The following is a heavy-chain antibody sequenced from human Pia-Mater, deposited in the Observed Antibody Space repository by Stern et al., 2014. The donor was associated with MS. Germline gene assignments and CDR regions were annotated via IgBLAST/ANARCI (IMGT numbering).Heavy chain of an antibody. CDR2: IIPIFGTA. CDR1: GGTFSSYA. V-gene: IGHV1-69*06. CDR3: ARRGMGATTKYGMDV. D-gene: IGHD1-26*01. Sequence: VQLVESGAEVKKPGSSVKVSCKASGGTFSSYAISWVRQAPGQGLEWMGGIIPIFGTANYAQKFQGRVPITADKSTSTAYMELSSLRSEDTAVYYCARRGMGATTKYGMDVWGQGTTVTVSS. J-gene: IGHJ6*02.